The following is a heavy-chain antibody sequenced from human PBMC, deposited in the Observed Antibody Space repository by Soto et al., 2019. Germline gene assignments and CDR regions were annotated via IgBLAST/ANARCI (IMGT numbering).Heavy chain of an antibody. CDR3: AKDTAVAGTNYYGMDV. J-gene: IGHJ6*02. V-gene: IGHV3-9*01. D-gene: IGHD6-19*01. Sequence: GGSLRLSCAASGFTFDDYAMHWVRQAPGKGLEWVSGISWNSGSIGYADSVKGRFTISRDNAKNSLYLQMNSLRAEDTALYYCAKDTAVAGTNYYGMDVWGQGTTVTGSS. CDR1: GFTFDDYA. CDR2: ISWNSGSI.